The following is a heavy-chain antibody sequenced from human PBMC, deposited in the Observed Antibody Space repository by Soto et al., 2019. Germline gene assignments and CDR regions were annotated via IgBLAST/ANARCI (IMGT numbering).Heavy chain of an antibody. J-gene: IGHJ4*02. CDR2: IDWDDDK. CDR3: ARNFYDTGNYYARIDY. V-gene: IGHV2-70*01. CDR1: GFSFSTSGMC. D-gene: IGHD3-10*01. Sequence: SGPTRVNPTQTLTLTCTFSGFSFSTSGMCVSWIRQPPGKALEWLALIDWDDDKFYLPSLKTRLTISRGTSKNQVVLTMTNMDPLDTATYYCARNFYDTGNYYARIDYWGPGTLVTVSS.